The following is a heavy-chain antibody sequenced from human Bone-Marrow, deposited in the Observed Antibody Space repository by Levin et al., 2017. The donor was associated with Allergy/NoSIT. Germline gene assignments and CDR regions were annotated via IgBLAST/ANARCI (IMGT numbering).Heavy chain of an antibody. V-gene: IGHV3-30*04. D-gene: IGHD2-2*02. CDR3: ARDRWQGYTHLFDS. Sequence: GGSLRLSCAASGFDFSSHAMHWVRQTAGKGLEWVALISYDGQNTYYADSVRGRFTISRDTSKNTLFLEMNSLRPEDTAVYYCARDRWQGYTHLFDSWGQGTLVTVSS. CDR2: ISYDGQNT. J-gene: IGHJ4*02. CDR1: GFDFSSHA.